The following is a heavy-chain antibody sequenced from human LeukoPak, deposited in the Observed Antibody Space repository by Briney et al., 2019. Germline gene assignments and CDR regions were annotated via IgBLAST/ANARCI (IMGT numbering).Heavy chain of an antibody. CDR3: VRDQGTTMTSYAFHI. V-gene: IGHV3-11*04. J-gene: IGHJ3*02. Sequence: GGSLRLSCAAPGFTFSDYYMSWIRQAPGKGLEWVSYISSSGSTIYYADSVKGRFTISRDNAKNSLYLQMNSLRAEDTAVYSCVRDQGTTMTSYAFHIWGQGTMVTVSS. CDR2: ISSSGSTI. D-gene: IGHD4-17*01. CDR1: GFTFSDYY.